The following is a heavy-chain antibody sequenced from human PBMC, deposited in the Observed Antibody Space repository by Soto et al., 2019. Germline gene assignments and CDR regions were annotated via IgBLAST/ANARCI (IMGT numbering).Heavy chain of an antibody. J-gene: IGHJ4*02. V-gene: IGHV3-30*18. CDR3: AKDTYYYDRSGYYTYDH. D-gene: IGHD3-22*01. CDR1: GFTFSSYG. CDR2: ASYDGSNK. Sequence: HPGGSLRLSCAASGFTFSSYGVHWVRQAPGKGLEWVASASYDGSNKHYADSVKGRFTISRDNSRNTLDLQMNSLRAEDTAVYYCAKDTYYYDRSGYYTYDHWGQGTQVTVSS.